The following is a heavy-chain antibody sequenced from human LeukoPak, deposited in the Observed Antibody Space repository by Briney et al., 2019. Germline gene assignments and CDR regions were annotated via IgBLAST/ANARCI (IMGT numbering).Heavy chain of an antibody. V-gene: IGHV3-23*01. Sequence: PGGSLRLSCAASGFTFSSYAMSWVRQAPGKGLEWVSAISGSGGSTYYADSVKGRFTISRDNSKNTLYLQMNSLRAEDTAVYYRAKDPGYSYGSDYWGQGTLVTVSS. D-gene: IGHD5-18*01. CDR1: GFTFSSYA. J-gene: IGHJ4*02. CDR3: AKDPGYSYGSDY. CDR2: ISGSGGST.